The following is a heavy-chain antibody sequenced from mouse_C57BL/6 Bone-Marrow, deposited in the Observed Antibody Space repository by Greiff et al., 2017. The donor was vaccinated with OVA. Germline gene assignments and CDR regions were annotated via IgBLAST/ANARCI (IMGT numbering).Heavy chain of an antibody. V-gene: IGHV5-6*01. J-gene: IGHJ2*01. CDR3: ARQRGLLFDY. CDR2: ISSGGSYT. CDR1: GFTFSSYG. Sequence: EVQGVESGGDLVKPGGSLKLSCAASGFTFSSYGMSWVRQTPDKRLEWVATISSGGSYTYYPDSVKGRFTISRDNAKNTLYLQMSSLKSEDTAMYYCARQRGLLFDYWGQGTTLTVSS. D-gene: IGHD2-13*01.